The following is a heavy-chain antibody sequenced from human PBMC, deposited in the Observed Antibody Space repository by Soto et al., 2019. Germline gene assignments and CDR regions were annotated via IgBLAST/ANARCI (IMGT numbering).Heavy chain of an antibody. D-gene: IGHD2-15*01. V-gene: IGHV4-59*01. CDR3: ARAAPQPQGYCSGGSCYRAGWFDP. CDR1: GGSISSYY. CDR2: IYYSGST. J-gene: IGHJ5*02. Sequence: QVQLQESGPGLVKPSETLSLTCTVSGGSISSYYWSWIRQPPGKGLEWIGYIYYSGSTNYNPSLKSRVTISVDTSKNQFSLKRSSVTAADTAVYYCARAAPQPQGYCSGGSCYRAGWFDPWGQGTLVTVSS.